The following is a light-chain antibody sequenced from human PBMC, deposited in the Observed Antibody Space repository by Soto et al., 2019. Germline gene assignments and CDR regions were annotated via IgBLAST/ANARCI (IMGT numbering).Light chain of an antibody. Sequence: EIVMTQSPAPLSVSPGERTTLSCRASQSVSSNLAWYPQKPGQAPRLLIYGVTTRATGIRARFSGSGSGTEFTLTISSLQSEDFAVYYCQQYNNWLRTFGQGTKVEIK. CDR2: GVT. V-gene: IGKV3-15*01. CDR3: QQYNNWLRT. CDR1: QSVSSN. J-gene: IGKJ1*01.